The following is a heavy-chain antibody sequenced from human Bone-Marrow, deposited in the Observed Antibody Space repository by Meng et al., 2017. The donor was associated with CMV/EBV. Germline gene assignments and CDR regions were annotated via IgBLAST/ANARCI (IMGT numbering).Heavy chain of an antibody. V-gene: IGHV4-34*01. Sequence: SETLSLTCAVFGGSFRAYYWSWIRQPPGKGLEWVGEINHSGRTNYSPSLKSRVTISVDASQKQFSLRLNSVTAADTAVYSCASSLAGDLGEAYYYYAMDVWGQGTTVTGSS. CDR3: ASSLAGDLGEAYYYYAMDV. CDR2: INHSGRT. CDR1: GGSFRAYY. D-gene: IGHD7-27*01. J-gene: IGHJ6*02.